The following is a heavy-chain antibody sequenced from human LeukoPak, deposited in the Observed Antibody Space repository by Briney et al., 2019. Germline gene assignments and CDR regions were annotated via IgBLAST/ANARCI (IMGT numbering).Heavy chain of an antibody. CDR3: ASHPFF. CDR1: GFTVSSNY. V-gene: IGHV3-66*02. D-gene: IGHD3-3*01. CDR2: IYSGGST. J-gene: IGHJ4*02. Sequence: GGSLRLSCGASGFTVSSNYMSWVRQAPGKGLEWVSVIYSGGSTYYADSVKGRFTISRDNSKNTLYLQMNSLRAEDTAVYYCASHPFFWGQGTLVTVSS.